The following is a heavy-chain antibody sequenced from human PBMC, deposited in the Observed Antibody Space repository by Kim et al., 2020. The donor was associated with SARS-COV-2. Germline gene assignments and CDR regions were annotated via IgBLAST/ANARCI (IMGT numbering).Heavy chain of an antibody. D-gene: IGHD1-26*01. V-gene: IGHV4-61*02. CDR2: IYTSGNT. CDR1: GGSFSSDSYY. J-gene: IGHJ4*02. Sequence: SETLSLTCTVSGGSFSSDSYYWSWIRQPAGKGLEWIGRIYTSGNTKYNPSLKSRVTISVDTSKNQFSLKLSSVTAADTAVYYCARDGRQGGVAYWGQGTLVTVSS. CDR3: ARDGRQGGVAY.